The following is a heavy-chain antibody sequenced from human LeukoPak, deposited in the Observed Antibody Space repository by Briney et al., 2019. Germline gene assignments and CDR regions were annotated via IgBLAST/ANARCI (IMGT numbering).Heavy chain of an antibody. CDR3: ARDPDYGSVWFDS. CDR2: IGSDNKP. CDR1: GFTFSAYP. J-gene: IGHJ5*01. Sequence: GGSLRLSCEAPGFTFSAYPMTWVRKAPGKGLEWVSSIGSDNKPHYSESVKGRFAISRDNSKSMLFLQLNSLRAEDTALYYCARDPDYGSVWFDSWGQGTLVTVSS. V-gene: IGHV3-23*01. D-gene: IGHD3-10*01.